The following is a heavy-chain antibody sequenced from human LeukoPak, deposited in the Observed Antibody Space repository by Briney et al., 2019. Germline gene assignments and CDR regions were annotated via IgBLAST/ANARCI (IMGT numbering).Heavy chain of an antibody. CDR2: IRYDGSNK. D-gene: IGHD3-10*01. CDR1: GFTFSSYG. CDR3: ANYYYGSGSFDY. V-gene: IGHV3-30*02. Sequence: PGGSLRLSCAASGFTFSSYGMHWVRQAPGEGLEWVAFIRYDGSNKYYADSVKGRFTISRDNSKNTLYLQMNSLRAEDTAVYYCANYYYGSGSFDYWGQGTLVTVSS. J-gene: IGHJ4*02.